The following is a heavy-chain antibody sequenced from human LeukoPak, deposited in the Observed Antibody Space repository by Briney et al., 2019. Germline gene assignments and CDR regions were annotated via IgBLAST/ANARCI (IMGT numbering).Heavy chain of an antibody. D-gene: IGHD6-13*01. CDR2: IYPGDSDT. CDR3: ARHSAMSSSHYY. V-gene: IGHV5-51*01. CDR1: GYSFTDYW. J-gene: IGHJ4*02. Sequence: GESLKISCKGSGYSFTDYWIAWVRQMPGKGLEWMGIIYPGDSDTRYSPSFQGQITMSADKSTNTAYLQWSSPKASDTAMYYCARHSAMSSSHYYWGQGTLVTVSS.